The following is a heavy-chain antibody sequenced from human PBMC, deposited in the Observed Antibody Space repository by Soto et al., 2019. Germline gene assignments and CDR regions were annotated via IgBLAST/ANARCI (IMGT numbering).Heavy chain of an antibody. J-gene: IGHJ5*02. D-gene: IGHD2-21*01. V-gene: IGHV4-31*03. Sequence: SETLSLTCSVSGAALNSGNYYWSWIRQVPGKGLEWIGHIYVTGAVDYNPSLRDRITISQDTSERQFSLNLGLVTAADTAVYYCARLRIATNNYKWFDPWGQGTLVTVSS. CDR3: ARLRIATNNYKWFDP. CDR1: GAALNSGNYY. CDR2: IYVTGAV.